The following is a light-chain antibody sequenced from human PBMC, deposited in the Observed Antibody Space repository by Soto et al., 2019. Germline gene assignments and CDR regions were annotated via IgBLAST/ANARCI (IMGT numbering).Light chain of an antibody. CDR3: QQYGDSPWT. CDR2: GAF. V-gene: IGKV3-20*01. J-gene: IGKJ1*01. Sequence: VLTQSPDSLSLSPGERATLSCRASQYISTKLAWYQQKPGQAPRLLFSGAFNRATDTPDRFSGSGSGTDFTLIISGVEAEDFAMYYCQQYGDSPWTFDQGTRVDFK. CDR1: QYISTK.